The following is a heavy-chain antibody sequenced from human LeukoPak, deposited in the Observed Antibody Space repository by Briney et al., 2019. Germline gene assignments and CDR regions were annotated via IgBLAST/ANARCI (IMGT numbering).Heavy chain of an antibody. D-gene: IGHD6-13*01. Sequence: ASVKVSCKASGYTFTGYYMHWVRQAPGQGLEWMGWIDPDSGGTNYAQKFPGRVTMTRDTSISTAYMELTRLRSDDTAVYYCASGMAAADNYWGQGTLVTVSS. CDR2: IDPDSGGT. J-gene: IGHJ4*02. CDR3: ASGMAAADNY. V-gene: IGHV1-2*02. CDR1: GYTFTGYY.